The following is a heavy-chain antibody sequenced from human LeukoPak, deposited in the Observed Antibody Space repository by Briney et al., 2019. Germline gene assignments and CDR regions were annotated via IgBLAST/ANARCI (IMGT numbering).Heavy chain of an antibody. CDR2: IIPIFGTA. J-gene: IGHJ6*03. Sequence: GASVKVSCKASGGTFSSYAISWVRQAPGQGLEWMGGIIPIFGTANYAQKFQGRVTITTDESTSTAYVELSSLRSEDTAVYYCATSSIAALGIVRYYYYYMDVWGKGTTVTVSS. CDR3: ATSSIAALGIVRYYYYYMDV. D-gene: IGHD6-6*01. CDR1: GGTFSSYA. V-gene: IGHV1-69*05.